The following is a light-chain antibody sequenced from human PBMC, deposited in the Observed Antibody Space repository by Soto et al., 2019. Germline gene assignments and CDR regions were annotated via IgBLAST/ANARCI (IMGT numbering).Light chain of an antibody. CDR2: DAS. J-gene: IGKJ5*01. V-gene: IGKV3-20*01. CDR1: QSVSSY. CDR3: QQYGSSPPT. Sequence: EIVLSQSPGTLSVSPGERATLSCRASQSVSSYLAWYQQKPGQAPRLLIYDASNRATGIPDRFSGSGSGTDFTLTISRLEPEDFAVYYCQQYGSSPPTFGQGTLLEI.